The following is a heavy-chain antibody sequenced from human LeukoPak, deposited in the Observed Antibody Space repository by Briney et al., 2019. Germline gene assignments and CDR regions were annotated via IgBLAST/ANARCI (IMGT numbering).Heavy chain of an antibody. Sequence: GASVKVSCKASGGTFSSYAISWVRQAPGQGLEWMGGIIPIFGTANYAQKFQGRVTITADESTSTAYMELSSLRSEDTAVYYCARDRYGGSTVSLYDYWGQGILVTVSS. D-gene: IGHD3-10*01. J-gene: IGHJ4*02. CDR2: IIPIFGTA. CDR3: ARDRYGGSTVSLYDY. CDR1: GGTFSSYA. V-gene: IGHV1-69*01.